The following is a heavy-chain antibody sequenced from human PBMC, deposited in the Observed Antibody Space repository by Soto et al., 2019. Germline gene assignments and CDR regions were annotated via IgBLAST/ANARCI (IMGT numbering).Heavy chain of an antibody. Sequence: GGSLRLSCAASGFTFSSYCMHWVRQAPGKGLVWVSRINSDGSSTSYADSVKGRFTISRDNAKNTLYLQMNSLRAEDTAVYCCAKGVGGAGWIYYYMDVWGKGTTVTVSS. V-gene: IGHV3-74*01. CDR3: AKGVGGAGWIYYYMDV. D-gene: IGHD6-19*01. CDR2: INSDGSST. J-gene: IGHJ6*03. CDR1: GFTFSSYC.